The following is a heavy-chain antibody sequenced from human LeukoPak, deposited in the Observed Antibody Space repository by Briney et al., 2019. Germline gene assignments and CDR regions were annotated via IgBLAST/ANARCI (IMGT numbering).Heavy chain of an antibody. J-gene: IGHJ3*02. V-gene: IGHV3-21*01. CDR1: GFTFSSYS. D-gene: IGHD1-26*01. Sequence: GGSLRLSCAASGFTFSSYSMNWVRQAPGKGLEWVSSISSISSYIYYADSVKGRFTVSGDNAKNSLYLQMDSLRAEDTAVYYCARDPSGTYYPRVSGALDIWGQGTMVTVSS. CDR3: ARDPSGTYYPRVSGALDI. CDR2: ISSISSYI.